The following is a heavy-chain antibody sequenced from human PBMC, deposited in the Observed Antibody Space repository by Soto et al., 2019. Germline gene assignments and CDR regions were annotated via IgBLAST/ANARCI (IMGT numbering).Heavy chain of an antibody. CDR3: ARVHFWSDYWQYFFDF. CDR1: GFTFRRYW. D-gene: IGHD3-3*02. J-gene: IGHJ4*02. Sequence: GGSLRLSCATAGFTFRRYWMTWIRQAPGKGLEWVANIKQDGSERHYVDSVKGRLTISRDNANNSLYLQMNSLRAEDTGVYYCARVHFWSDYWQYFFDFWGQGTLVTVSS. V-gene: IGHV3-7*03. CDR2: IKQDGSER.